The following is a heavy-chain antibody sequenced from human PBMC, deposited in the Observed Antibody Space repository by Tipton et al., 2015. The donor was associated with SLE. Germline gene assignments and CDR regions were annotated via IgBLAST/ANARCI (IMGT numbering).Heavy chain of an antibody. CDR3: ARWGRDEFWTSDAFDI. V-gene: IGHV3-20*01. CDR2: INWNGGST. D-gene: IGHD3-3*01. J-gene: IGHJ3*02. CDR1: GFTFDDYG. Sequence: SLRLSCAASGFTFDDYGMSWVRQAPGKGLEWVSGINWNGGSTGYADSVKGRFTISQDNAKNSLYPQMNSLRAEDTALHHCARWGRDEFWTSDAFDIWGQGTMVTVSS.